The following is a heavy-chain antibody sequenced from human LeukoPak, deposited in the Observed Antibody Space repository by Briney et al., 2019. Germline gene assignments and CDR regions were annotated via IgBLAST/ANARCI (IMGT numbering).Heavy chain of an antibody. V-gene: IGHV1-8*02. CDR1: GYTFTSYD. D-gene: IGHD1-26*01. CDR2: MNPNSGNT. CDR3: ARGSELGQDFDY. Sequence: GASVKVSCKASGYTFTSYDINWVRQATGQGLEWMGWMNPNSGNTGYAQKFQGRVTITRNTSISTAYMELSSLRSGDTAVYYCARGSELGQDFDYWGQGTLVTVSS. J-gene: IGHJ4*02.